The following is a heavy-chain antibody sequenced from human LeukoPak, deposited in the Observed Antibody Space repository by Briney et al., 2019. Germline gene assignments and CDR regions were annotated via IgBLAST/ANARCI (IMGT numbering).Heavy chain of an antibody. V-gene: IGHV3-23*01. J-gene: IGHJ4*02. CDR2: ISGSGGST. Sequence: GGSLRLSCAASGFTFSSYAMSWVRQAPGKGLEWVSGISGSGGSTYYADSVKGRFTISRDNSKNTLYLQMNSLRAEDTAVYYCAKKRVAVAGTHYSDYWGQGTLVTVSS. CDR3: AKKRVAVAGTHYSDY. D-gene: IGHD6-19*01. CDR1: GFTFSSYA.